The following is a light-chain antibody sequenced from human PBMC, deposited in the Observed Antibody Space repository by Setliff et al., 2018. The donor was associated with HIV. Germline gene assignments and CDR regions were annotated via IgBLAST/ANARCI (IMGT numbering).Light chain of an antibody. J-gene: IGLJ1*01. CDR3: CSYAGSHTFV. Sequence: VLTQPRSVSGSPGQSVTISCTGTSCDVGGYNFVSWYQQRPGKAPKLMIYDVTKRPSGVPDRFSGSKSGNTASLTISGLQAEDEAGYYCCSYAGSHTFVFGTGTKVTVL. CDR2: DVT. CDR1: SCDVGGYNF. V-gene: IGLV2-11*01.